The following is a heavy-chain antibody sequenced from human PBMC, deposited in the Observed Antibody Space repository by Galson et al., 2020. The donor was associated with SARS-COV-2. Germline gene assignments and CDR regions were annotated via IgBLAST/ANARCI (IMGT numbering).Heavy chain of an antibody. Sequence: QLGESLKISCAASGFTFSSYAMHWVRQASGKGLEWVGRIRSKANSYATAYAASVKGRLTISRDDSKNTASLQMNSLQTEDTAVYYCTRPLGFVSGMDVWGKGTTVTVSS. J-gene: IGHJ6*04. D-gene: IGHD3-3*01. V-gene: IGHV3-73*01. CDR3: TRPLGFVSGMDV. CDR1: GFTFSSYA. CDR2: IRSKANSYAT.